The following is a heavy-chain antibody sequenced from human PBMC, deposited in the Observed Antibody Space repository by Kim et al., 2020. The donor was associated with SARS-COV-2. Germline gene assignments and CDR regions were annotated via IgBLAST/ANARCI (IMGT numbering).Heavy chain of an antibody. CDR1: GFTFSDYY. CDR3: ARDGDYGDVDAFDI. V-gene: IGHV3-11*05. J-gene: IGHJ3*02. CDR2: ISSSSSYT. Sequence: GGSLRLSCAASGFTFSDYYMSWIRQAPGKGLEWVSYISSSSSYTNYADSVKGRFTISRDNAKNSLYLQMNSLRAEDTAVYYCARDGDYGDVDAFDIWGQGTMVTVSS. D-gene: IGHD4-17*01.